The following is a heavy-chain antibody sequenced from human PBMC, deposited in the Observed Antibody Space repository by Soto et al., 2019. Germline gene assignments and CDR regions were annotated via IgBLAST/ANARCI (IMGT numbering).Heavy chain of an antibody. CDR2: ISSSSYT. CDR1: EFTFSDYY. D-gene: IGHD3-22*01. V-gene: IGHV3-11*05. J-gene: IGHJ4*02. Sequence: GGSLSHSCAASEFTFSDYYMSWIRQAPGKGLEWVSYISSSSYTNYADSVKGRFTTSRDESKNSVYLQMNSLKTEDTAVYYCVRATYFSDSSGYTRCFDYWGQGTLVTVSS. CDR3: VRATYFSDSSGYTRCFDY.